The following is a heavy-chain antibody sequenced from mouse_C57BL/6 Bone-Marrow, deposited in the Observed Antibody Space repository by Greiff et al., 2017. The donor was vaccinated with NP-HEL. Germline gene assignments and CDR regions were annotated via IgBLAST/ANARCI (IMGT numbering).Heavy chain of an antibody. V-gene: IGHV1-50*01. CDR2: IDPSDSYT. J-gene: IGHJ3*01. CDR1: GYTFTSYW. D-gene: IGHD1-1*01. Sequence: VQLQQPGAELVKPGASVKLSCKASGYTFTSYWMQWVKQRPGQGLEWIGEIDPSDSYTNYNQKFKGKATLTVDTSSSTAYMQLSSLTSEDSAVYYCARWYYGSNYWGQGTLVTVSA. CDR3: ARWYYGSNY.